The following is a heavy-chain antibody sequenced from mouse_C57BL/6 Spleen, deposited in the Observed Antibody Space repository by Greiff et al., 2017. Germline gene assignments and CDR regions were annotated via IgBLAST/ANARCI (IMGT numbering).Heavy chain of an antibody. D-gene: IGHD2-1*01. CDR1: GFTFSDYG. V-gene: IGHV5-17*01. CDR3: ARRYGNYFDY. CDR2: ISSGSSTI. J-gene: IGHJ2*01. Sequence: DVKLVESGGGLVKPGGSLKLSCAASGFTFSDYGMHWVRQAPEKGLEWVAYISSGSSTIYYADTVKGRFTISRDNAKNTLFLQMTSLRSEDTAMYYCARRYGNYFDYWGQGTTLTVAS.